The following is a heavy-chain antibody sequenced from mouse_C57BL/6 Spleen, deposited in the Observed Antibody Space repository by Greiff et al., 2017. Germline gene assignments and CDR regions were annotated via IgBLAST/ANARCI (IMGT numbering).Heavy chain of an antibody. CDR3: AVTTVVAKNAMDY. CDR1: GYTFTSYG. V-gene: IGHV1-81*01. CDR2: IYPRSGNT. D-gene: IGHD1-1*01. Sequence: QVQLQQSGAELARPGASVKLSCKASGYTFTSYGISWVKQRTGQGLEWIGEIYPRSGNTYYNEKFKGKATLTADKSSSTAYMELRSLTSEDSAVYFCAVTTVVAKNAMDYWGQGTSVTVSS. J-gene: IGHJ4*01.